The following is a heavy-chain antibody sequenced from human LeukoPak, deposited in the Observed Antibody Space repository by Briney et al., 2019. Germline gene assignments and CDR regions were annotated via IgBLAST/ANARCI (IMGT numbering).Heavy chain of an antibody. V-gene: IGHV3-74*01. J-gene: IGHJ4*02. Sequence: GGSLRLSCAASGFSFSDFWMHWVGQTPGKGLVWVSRIRGDGYDTNYADSVEGRFTISRDNARHTLYLQMNSLRADDTAVYYCASDRVLGSGSLDNWGQGTLVTVSS. CDR2: IRGDGYDT. D-gene: IGHD3-10*01. CDR3: ASDRVLGSGSLDN. CDR1: GFSFSDFW.